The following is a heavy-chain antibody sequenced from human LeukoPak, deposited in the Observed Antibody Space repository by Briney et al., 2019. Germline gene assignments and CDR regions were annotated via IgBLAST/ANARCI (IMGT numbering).Heavy chain of an antibody. Sequence: GGSLRLSCAASGFTFSSHLMHWVRQAQAPGLVWVSSVKSDGTATNYADSVKGRFTISRDNAKNTLYLQMNSLRVEDTAVYYCVRKFATGDWGQGTLVTVSS. CDR1: GFTFSSHL. V-gene: IGHV3-74*01. J-gene: IGHJ4*02. D-gene: IGHD1-14*01. CDR2: VKSDGTAT. CDR3: VRKFATGD.